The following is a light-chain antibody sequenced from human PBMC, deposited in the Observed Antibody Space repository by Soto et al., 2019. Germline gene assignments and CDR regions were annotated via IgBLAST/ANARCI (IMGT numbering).Light chain of an antibody. CDR3: QQAGSFPLT. Sequence: DIQMTQSPSSVSASVGDRVTITCRASKAVSNWLAWYQHKPGRAPNLLSYATSRLHSGVPSRLSGSGSGTEFTLTISSLQPEDFATYYCQQAGSFPLTFGPGTKVDIK. CDR2: ATS. V-gene: IGKV1-12*01. CDR1: KAVSNW. J-gene: IGKJ3*01.